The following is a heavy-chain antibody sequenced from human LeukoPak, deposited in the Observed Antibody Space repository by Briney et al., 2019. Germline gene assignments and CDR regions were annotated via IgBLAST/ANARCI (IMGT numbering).Heavy chain of an antibody. CDR1: GFTFSSYG. J-gene: IGHJ5*02. CDR3: ARDLVVPAARYWDP. CDR2: ISSSSSSYI. V-gene: IGHV3-21*01. D-gene: IGHD2-2*01. Sequence: GGSLRLSCAASGFTFSSYGMNWVRQAPGKGLEWVSSISSSSSSYIYYADSVKGRFTISRDNAKNSLYLQMNSLRAEDTAVYYCARDLVVPAARYWDPWGQGTLVTVSS.